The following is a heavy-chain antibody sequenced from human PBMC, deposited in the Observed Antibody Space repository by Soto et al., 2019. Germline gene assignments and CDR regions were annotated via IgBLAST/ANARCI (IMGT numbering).Heavy chain of an antibody. CDR1: GFTFSSYG. D-gene: IGHD3-10*01. Sequence: QVQLVESGGGVVKPGRSLRLSCAASGFTFSSYGMHWVREAPGKGLEWVTVILNDGSNRYHADSVKDRFTISRDNSKNMLYLQMNSLRAEDTAVYYCARDDEYSGNGMDVWGQGTTVTVS. CDR2: ILNDGSNR. J-gene: IGHJ6*02. V-gene: IGHV3-33*01. CDR3: ARDDEYSGNGMDV.